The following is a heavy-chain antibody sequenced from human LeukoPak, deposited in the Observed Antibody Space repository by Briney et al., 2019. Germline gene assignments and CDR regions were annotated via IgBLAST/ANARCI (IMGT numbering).Heavy chain of an antibody. CDR2: IHYSGSTS. CDR1: GGSIISYY. D-gene: IGHD1/OR15-1a*01. V-gene: IGHV4-59*01. J-gene: IGHJ5*02. CDR3: ARGGSSPSALGQQNWLDP. Sequence: KPSETLSLTCTVSGGSIISYYWSWIRQPPGKGLEWIAYIHYSGSTSNYNPSLKSRVTISVDTSKNQFSLKLSSVTAADTAVYYCARGGSSPSALGQQNWLDPWGQGTLVTVSS.